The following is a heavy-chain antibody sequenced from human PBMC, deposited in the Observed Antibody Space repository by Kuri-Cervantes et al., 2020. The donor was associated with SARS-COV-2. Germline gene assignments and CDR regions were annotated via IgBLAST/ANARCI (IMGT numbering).Heavy chain of an antibody. CDR2: INPSGGST. CDR3: ARGVSHIAAAGLYYFDY. V-gene: IGHV1-46*01. CDR1: GDTFTSYY. D-gene: IGHD6-13*01. Sequence: ASVQVFCKASGDTFTSYYMHWVRQAPGQGLEWMGIINPSGGSTSYAQKFQGRVTMTRDTSTSTVYMELSSLRSEDTAVYYCARGVSHIAAAGLYYFDYWGQGTLVTVSS. J-gene: IGHJ4*02.